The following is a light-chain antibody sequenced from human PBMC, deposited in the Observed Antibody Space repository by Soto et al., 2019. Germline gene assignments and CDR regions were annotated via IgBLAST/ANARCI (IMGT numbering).Light chain of an antibody. Sequence: EIVLTQSPGTLSLSPGERATLSCRASQSVSSSYLAWYQQKPGQAPRLLIYGASSRATGIPDRFSGSGSGTDFTLTISRLETDDCAVYYCQQYGSSPFTFGPGTKVDIK. V-gene: IGKV3-20*01. CDR2: GAS. CDR1: QSVSSSY. CDR3: QQYGSSPFT. J-gene: IGKJ3*01.